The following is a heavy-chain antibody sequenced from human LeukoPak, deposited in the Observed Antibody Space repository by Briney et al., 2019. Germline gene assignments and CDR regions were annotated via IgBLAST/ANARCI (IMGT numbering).Heavy chain of an antibody. CDR2: IYYSGST. CDR3: ARGPGYYYDY. Sequence: SETLPLTCTVSGGSNSSYYWSWIRQPPGKGLEWIGYIYYSGSTYYNPSLKSRVTISVDTSKNQFSLKLSSVTAADTAVYYCARGPGYYYDYWGQGTLVTVSS. J-gene: IGHJ4*02. CDR1: GGSNSSYY. D-gene: IGHD3-22*01. V-gene: IGHV4-59*08.